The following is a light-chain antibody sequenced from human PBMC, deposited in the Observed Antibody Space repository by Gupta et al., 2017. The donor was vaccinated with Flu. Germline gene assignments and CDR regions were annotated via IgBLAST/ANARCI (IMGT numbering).Light chain of an antibody. CDR2: DVS. J-gene: IGLJ3*02. Sequence: QSALTQPASVSGSPGQSITISCSGTSNDIGSYNLVSWHQQLPGKAPKIIIYDVSKRPSGGSSRFSGSKSGSTAALTISGLRAEDDDDYYCCSWAGSRCVFGGGTELTVV. CDR1: SNDIGSYNL. V-gene: IGLV2-23*02. CDR3: CSWAGSRCV.